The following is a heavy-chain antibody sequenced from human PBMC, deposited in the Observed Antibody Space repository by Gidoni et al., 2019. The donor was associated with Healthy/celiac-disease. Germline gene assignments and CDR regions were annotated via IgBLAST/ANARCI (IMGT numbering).Heavy chain of an antibody. V-gene: IGHV3-21*01. D-gene: IGHD2-15*01. CDR3: ARDSGSPLGY. Sequence: FSSYSMNWVRQAPGKGLEWVSSISSSSSYIYYADSVKGRFTISRDNAKNSLYLQMNSLRAEDTAVYYCARDSGSPLGYWGQGTLVTVSS. J-gene: IGHJ4*02. CDR1: FSSYS. CDR2: ISSSSSYI.